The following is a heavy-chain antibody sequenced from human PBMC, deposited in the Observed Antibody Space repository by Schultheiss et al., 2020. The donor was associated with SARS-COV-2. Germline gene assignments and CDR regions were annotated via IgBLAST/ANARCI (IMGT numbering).Heavy chain of an antibody. V-gene: IGHV4-61*01. J-gene: IGHJ4*02. CDR3: ALSTMVRGVTSHFDY. CDR2: IYYSGST. D-gene: IGHD3-10*01. CDR1: GGSVSSGSYY. Sequence: SQTLSLTCTVSGGSVSSGSYYWSWIRQHPGKGLEWIGYIYYSGSTNYNPSLRSRVTISVDTSKSQFSLKLSYVTAADTAVYYCALSTMVRGVTSHFDYWGQGTLVTVSS.